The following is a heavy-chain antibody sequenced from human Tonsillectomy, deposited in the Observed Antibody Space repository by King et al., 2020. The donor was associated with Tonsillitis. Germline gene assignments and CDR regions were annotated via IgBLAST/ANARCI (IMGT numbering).Heavy chain of an antibody. CDR2: IYPGDSDT. Sequence: QLVQSGAEVKKPGESLKISCKGSGYSFTSYWIGWVRQMPGKGLEWMGIIYPGDSDTRYSPSFQGQVTFSADKSISTAYLQWSSLKASDTAMYYCARPAGYCSSTSAGCYFEYWGQGTLGTVSS. V-gene: IGHV5-51*01. J-gene: IGHJ4*02. D-gene: IGHD2-2*01. CDR3: ARPAGYCSSTSAGCYFEY. CDR1: GYSFTSYW.